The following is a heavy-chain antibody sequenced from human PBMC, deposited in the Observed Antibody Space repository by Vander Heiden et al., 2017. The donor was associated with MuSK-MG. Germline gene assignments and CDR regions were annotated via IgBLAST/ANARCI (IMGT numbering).Heavy chain of an antibody. D-gene: IGHD3-10*01. Sequence: EVQLVDSGGGLVKPGGSLRLSCAASGFTSRTHSMNWLRLAPGKGLEWVSAVSSSGTYMYYADSVKGRFTISRDNAKNSLYLQMNSLRAEDTAVYYCARDPGYFGSGSYYADYWGQGTLVTVSS. V-gene: IGHV3-21*01. J-gene: IGHJ4*02. CDR2: VSSSGTYM. CDR3: ARDPGYFGSGSYYADY. CDR1: GFTSRTHS.